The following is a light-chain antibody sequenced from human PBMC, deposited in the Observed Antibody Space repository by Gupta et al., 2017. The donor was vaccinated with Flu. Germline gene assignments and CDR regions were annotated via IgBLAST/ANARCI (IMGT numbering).Light chain of an antibody. Sequence: TIPCTGSSSKVGAPYDINWYQQLPGTAPKLLIYADSNRPSGVPDRCSGSKSGTSASLAITGIQAEDEADYYCQSYDSSLSGFWVFGGGTKLTVL. CDR1: SSKVGAPYD. J-gene: IGLJ3*02. CDR2: ADS. CDR3: QSYDSSLSGFWV. V-gene: IGLV1-40*01.